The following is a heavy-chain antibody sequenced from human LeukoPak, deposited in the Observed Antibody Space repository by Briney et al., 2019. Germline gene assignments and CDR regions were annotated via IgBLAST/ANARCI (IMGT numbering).Heavy chain of an antibody. V-gene: IGHV1-2*02. CDR3: ARVAGLRQRQLAAEVDY. Sequence: ASVKVSCKASGYTFTGYYMHWVRQAPGQGLEWMGWINPNSGGTNYAQKFQGRVTMTRDTSISTAYMELSRLRSDDTAVYYCARVAGLRQRQLAAEVDYWGQGTLVTVSS. CDR2: INPNSGGT. J-gene: IGHJ4*02. D-gene: IGHD6-6*01. CDR1: GYTFTGYY.